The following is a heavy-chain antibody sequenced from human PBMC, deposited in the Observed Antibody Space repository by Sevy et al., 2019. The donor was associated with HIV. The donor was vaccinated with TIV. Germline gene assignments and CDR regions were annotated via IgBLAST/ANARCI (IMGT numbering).Heavy chain of an antibody. D-gene: IGHD1-26*01. CDR3: ARSGGSYDYGMDV. CDR1: EFTFSSYW. J-gene: IGHJ6*02. V-gene: IGHV3-7*01. CDR2: IKQDGSEK. Sequence: GGSLRLSCAASEFTFSSYWMSWVRQAPGKGLEWVANIKQDGSEKYYVDSVKGRFTISRDNAKNSLYLQMNSLRAEDTAVYYCARSGGSYDYGMDVWGQGTSVTVSS.